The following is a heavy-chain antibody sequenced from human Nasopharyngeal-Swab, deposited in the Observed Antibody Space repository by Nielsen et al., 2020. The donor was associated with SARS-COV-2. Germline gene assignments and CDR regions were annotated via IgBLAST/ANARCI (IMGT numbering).Heavy chain of an antibody. CDR2: ISWDGGST. CDR3: TTERLNYYDSSGPIFDY. V-gene: IGHV3-43*01. CDR1: GFTFDDYT. J-gene: IGHJ4*02. Sequence: GESLKISCAASGFTFDDYTMHWVRQAPGKGLEWVSLISWDGGSTYYADSVKGRFTISRDNSKNSLYLQMNSLRTEDTALYYCTTERLNYYDSSGPIFDYWGQGTLVTVSS. D-gene: IGHD3-22*01.